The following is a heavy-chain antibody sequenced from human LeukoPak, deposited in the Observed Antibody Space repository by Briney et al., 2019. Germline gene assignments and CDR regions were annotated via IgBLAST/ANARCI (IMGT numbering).Heavy chain of an antibody. CDR1: GGSVSSYY. V-gene: IGHV4-59*02. CDR3: ARLRDSSSWGLDY. D-gene: IGHD6-13*01. CDR2: IYYNENT. J-gene: IGHJ4*02. Sequence: SETLSLTCSVSGGSVSSYYWGWIRQPPGKGLEWIGYIYYNENTDYNPALKSRVTISVDTSKSQFSLKLSSVTAADTAVYYCARLRDSSSWGLDYWGQGTLVTVSS.